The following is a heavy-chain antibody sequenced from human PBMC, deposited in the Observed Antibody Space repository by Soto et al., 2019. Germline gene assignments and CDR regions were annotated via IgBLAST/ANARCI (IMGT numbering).Heavy chain of an antibody. J-gene: IGHJ6*02. CDR1: GFTFSSYG. CDR3: ARDRHYSYGYLVHYYYGMDV. CDR2: IWYDGSNK. D-gene: IGHD5-18*01. V-gene: IGHV3-33*01. Sequence: QVQLVESEGGVVQPGRSLRLSCAASGFTFSSYGMHWVRQAPGKGLEWVAVIWYDGSNKYYADSVKGRFTISRDNSKNTLYLQMNSLRAEDTAVYYCARDRHYSYGYLVHYYYGMDVWGQGTTVTVSS.